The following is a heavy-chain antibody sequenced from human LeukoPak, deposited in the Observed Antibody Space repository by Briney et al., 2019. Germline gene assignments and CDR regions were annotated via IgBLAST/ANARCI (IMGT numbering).Heavy chain of an antibody. D-gene: IGHD1-26*01. Sequence: ASVKVPCKASGYTFTSYYMHWVRQAPGQGLEWMGIINPSGGSTSYAQKFQGRVTMTRDTSTSTVYMELSSLRSEDTAVYYCARVMTEWELDYWGQGTLVTVSS. CDR3: ARVMTEWELDY. J-gene: IGHJ4*02. CDR2: INPSGGST. V-gene: IGHV1-46*01. CDR1: GYTFTSYY.